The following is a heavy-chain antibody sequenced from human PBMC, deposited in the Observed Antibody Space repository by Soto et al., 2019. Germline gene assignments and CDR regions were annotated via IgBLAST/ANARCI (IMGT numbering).Heavy chain of an antibody. V-gene: IGHV6-1*01. Sequence: PSQTLSLTCAISGDSVSSNSAAWNWVRQSPSRGLEWLGRTYYRSKWYNDYAVSVKSRITINPDTSKNQFSLQLNSVTPEDTAVYYCAREVGYCSGGSCYPPFDPWGQGTLVTVS. CDR2: TYYRSKWYN. D-gene: IGHD2-15*01. CDR1: GDSVSSNSAA. CDR3: AREVGYCSGGSCYPPFDP. J-gene: IGHJ5*02.